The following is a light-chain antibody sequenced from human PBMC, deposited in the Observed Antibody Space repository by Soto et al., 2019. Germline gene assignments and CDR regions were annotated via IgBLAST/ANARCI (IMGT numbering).Light chain of an antibody. Sequence: DFQITHSPSSLSAPVRDRVTLTCRASQSISSWLAWYQQKPGKAPKLLIYDASSLESGVPSRFSGSGSGTEFTLTISSLQPDDFATYYCQQYNSYSITFGQGTRLEI. V-gene: IGKV1-5*01. J-gene: IGKJ5*01. CDR1: QSISSW. CDR2: DAS. CDR3: QQYNSYSIT.